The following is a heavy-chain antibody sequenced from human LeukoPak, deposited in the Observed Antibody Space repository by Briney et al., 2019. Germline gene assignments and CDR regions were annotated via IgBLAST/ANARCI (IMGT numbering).Heavy chain of an antibody. J-gene: IGHJ4*02. D-gene: IGHD1-26*01. CDR2: TKQDGSEK. V-gene: IGHV3-7*01. CDR3: ATYSGSLKSFDD. Sequence: GGSLRLSCAASGFTFSSYWMSWVRQAPGKGLEWVANTKQDGSEKYHVDSVKGRFTISRDNAKNSLYLQMNSLRAEDTAVYYCATYSGSLKSFDDWGRGTLVTVSS. CDR1: GFTFSSYW.